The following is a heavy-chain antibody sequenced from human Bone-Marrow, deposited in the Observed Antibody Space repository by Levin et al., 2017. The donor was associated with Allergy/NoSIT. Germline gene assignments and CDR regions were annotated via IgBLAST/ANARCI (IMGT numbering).Heavy chain of an antibody. Sequence: LSLTCAASGFTFSSYGMHWVRQAPGKGLEWVAVISYDGSNKYYADSVKGRFTISRDNSKNTLYLQMNSLRAEDTAVYYCAKVAIFGVVIPTSYYYYYYMDVWGKGTTVTVSS. J-gene: IGHJ6*03. V-gene: IGHV3-30*18. CDR3: AKVAIFGVVIPTSYYYYYYMDV. D-gene: IGHD3-3*01. CDR2: ISYDGSNK. CDR1: GFTFSSYG.